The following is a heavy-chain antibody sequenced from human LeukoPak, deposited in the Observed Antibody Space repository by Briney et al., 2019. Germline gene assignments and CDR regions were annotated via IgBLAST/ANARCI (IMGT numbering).Heavy chain of an antibody. Sequence: SETLSLTCTVSGGSISSYYWSWIRQPAGKGLEWIGRIYTSGSTNYNPSLKSRVTISVDTSKNQFSLQLNSVTPEDTAVYYCARDTLRGVRGVTYNWFDPWGQGTLVTVSS. CDR1: GGSISSYY. J-gene: IGHJ5*02. V-gene: IGHV4-4*07. D-gene: IGHD3-10*01. CDR2: IYTSGST. CDR3: ARDTLRGVRGVTYNWFDP.